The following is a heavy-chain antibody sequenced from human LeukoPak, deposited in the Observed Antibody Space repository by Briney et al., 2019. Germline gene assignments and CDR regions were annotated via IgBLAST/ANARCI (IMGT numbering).Heavy chain of an antibody. CDR2: ISSSSSTI. Sequence: GGSLRLSCAASGFTFSSYSMNWVRQAPGKGLEWVSYISSSSSTIYYADSVKGRFTISRDNAKNSLYLQMNSLRAEDTAVYYCARERCGGDCYYGMDVWGQGTTVTVSS. V-gene: IGHV3-48*04. D-gene: IGHD2-21*01. J-gene: IGHJ6*02. CDR3: ARERCGGDCYYGMDV. CDR1: GFTFSSYS.